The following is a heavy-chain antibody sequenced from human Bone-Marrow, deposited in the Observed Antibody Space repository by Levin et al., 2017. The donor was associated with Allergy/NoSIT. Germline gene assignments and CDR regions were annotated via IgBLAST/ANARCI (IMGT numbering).Heavy chain of an antibody. CDR1: GYSFTSYW. D-gene: IGHD5-18*01. CDR2: IYPGDSDT. J-gene: IGHJ4*02. Sequence: GESLKISWKGSGYSFTSYWIGWVRQMPGKGLEWGGIIYPGDSDTRYSPSFQGQVTISADKSISTAYLQWSSLKASDTAMYYCARADTAMVTRLDYWGQGPLVTVSS. CDR3: ARADTAMVTRLDY. V-gene: IGHV5-51*01.